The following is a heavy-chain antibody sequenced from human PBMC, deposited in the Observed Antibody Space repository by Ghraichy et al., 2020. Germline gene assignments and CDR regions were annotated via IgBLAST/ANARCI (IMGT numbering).Heavy chain of an antibody. V-gene: IGHV4-34*01. D-gene: IGHD3-22*01. CDR1: GGSFSGYY. CDR2: INHSGST. CDR3: ARGQTYYYDSSGYYYLPGGWVDP. Sequence: SETLSLTCAVYGGSFSGYYWSWIRQPPGKGLEWIGEINHSGSTNYNPSLKSRVTISVDTSKNQFSLKLSSVTAADTAVYYCARGQTYYYDSSGYYYLPGGWVDPWGQGTLVTVSS. J-gene: IGHJ5*02.